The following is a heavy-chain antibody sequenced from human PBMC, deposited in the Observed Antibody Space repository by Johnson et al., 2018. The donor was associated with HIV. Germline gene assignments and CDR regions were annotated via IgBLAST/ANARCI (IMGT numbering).Heavy chain of an antibody. V-gene: IGHV3-30-3*01. CDR3: AKDKARWELLAFDI. D-gene: IGHD1-26*01. Sequence: QVQLVESGGGVVQPGRSLRLSCSASGFSFNDYAMHWVRQAPGKGLEWVAVLSFGGGALYYADSVAGRFTISRDNSKNTLYLQLTSRSAEDTAVYYCAKDKARWELLAFDIWGQGTMVTVSS. CDR2: LSFGGGAL. J-gene: IGHJ3*02. CDR1: GFSFNDYA.